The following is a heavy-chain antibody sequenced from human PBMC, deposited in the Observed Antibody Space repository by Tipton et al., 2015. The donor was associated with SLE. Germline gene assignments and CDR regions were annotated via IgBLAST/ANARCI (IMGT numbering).Heavy chain of an antibody. V-gene: IGHV4-59*01. Sequence: LRLSCTVSGGSISGYYWSWIRQPPGKGLEWIGYFYDTGTDFNPSLKSRVSISVETSKNQVSLNLRSVVAADTAVYYCARSLWEQQGHFYYFPMDVWGQGTTVTVS. J-gene: IGHJ6*02. CDR2: FYDTGT. D-gene: IGHD1-26*01. CDR1: GGSISGYY. CDR3: ARSLWEQQGHFYYFPMDV.